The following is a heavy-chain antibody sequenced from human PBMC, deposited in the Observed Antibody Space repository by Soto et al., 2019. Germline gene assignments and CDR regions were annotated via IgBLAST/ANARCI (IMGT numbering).Heavy chain of an antibody. D-gene: IGHD3-9*01. V-gene: IGHV4-39*01. CDR1: GGSISSSSYY. J-gene: IGHJ4*02. CDR3: ARLPSDILTGYVHY. CDR2: IYYSGST. Sequence: SETLSLTCTVSGGSISSSSYYWGWIRQPPGKGLEWIGSIYYSGSTYYNPSLKSRVTISVDTSKNQFSLKLSSVTAADTAVYYCARLPSDILTGYVHYWGQGTLVTVSS.